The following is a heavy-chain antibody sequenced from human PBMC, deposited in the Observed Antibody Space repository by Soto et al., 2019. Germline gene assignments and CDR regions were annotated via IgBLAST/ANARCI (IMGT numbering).Heavy chain of an antibody. J-gene: IGHJ4*02. D-gene: IGHD5-12*01. CDR3: AREGNLGRWLQPLDF. CDR1: GASISSYY. CDR2: IHYNGNT. Sequence: PSETLSLTCTVSGASISSYYWNWIRPPPGKGLEWIGNIHYNGNTKYNPSLKSRVTMSLDTSKNQFSLRLISVTAADTAKYFCAREGNLGRWLQPLDFWGQGTLVTVSS. V-gene: IGHV4-59*01.